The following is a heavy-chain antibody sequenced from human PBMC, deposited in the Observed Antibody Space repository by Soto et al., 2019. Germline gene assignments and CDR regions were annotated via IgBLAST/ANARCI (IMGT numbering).Heavy chain of an antibody. J-gene: IGHJ4*02. Sequence: PSETLSLTCTVSGGSISSGGYYWSWIRQHPGKGLEWIGYIYYSGNTYYNPSLKSRVTISIDTSKNQFSLKLGSVTAADTAMYYCARRYYVSTTYYAFEYWGQGTLVTVSS. V-gene: IGHV4-31*03. D-gene: IGHD2-2*01. CDR3: ARRYYVSTTYYAFEY. CDR1: GGSISSGGYY. CDR2: IYYSGNT.